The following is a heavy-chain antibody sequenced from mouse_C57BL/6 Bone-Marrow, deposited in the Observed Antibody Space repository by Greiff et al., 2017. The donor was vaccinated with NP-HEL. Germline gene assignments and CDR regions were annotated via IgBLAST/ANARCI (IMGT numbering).Heavy chain of an antibody. CDR1: GFTFSDYY. Sequence: EVQGVESGGGLVQPGGSLKLSCAASGFTFSDYYMYWVRQTPEKRLEWVAYISNGGGSTYYPDTVKGRFTLSRDNAKNTLYLQLSRLKSEDTAMYYCARQGSSGYRAWFAYWGQGTLVTVSA. CDR3: ARQGSSGYRAWFAY. J-gene: IGHJ3*01. V-gene: IGHV5-12*01. D-gene: IGHD3-2*02. CDR2: ISNGGGST.